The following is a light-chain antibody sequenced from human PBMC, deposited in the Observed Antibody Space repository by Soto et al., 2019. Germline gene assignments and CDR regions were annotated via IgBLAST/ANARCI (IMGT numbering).Light chain of an antibody. V-gene: IGLV2-11*01. Sequence: QSALTQPRSVSGSPGQSVKISCTGTSSDVGGYNYVSWYQQYPGKAPKHMIYDVTKRPSGVTDRFTGSKSGNTASLTISGLQAEDEAEYYCCSYAGSYTKVFGGGNKLSVL. CDR1: SSDVGGYNY. CDR2: DVT. J-gene: IGLJ3*02. CDR3: CSYAGSYTKV.